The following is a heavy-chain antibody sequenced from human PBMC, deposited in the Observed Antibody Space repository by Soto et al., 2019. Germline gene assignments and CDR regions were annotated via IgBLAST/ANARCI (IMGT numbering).Heavy chain of an antibody. CDR3: AIDQSGGYNHNALDY. D-gene: IGHD1-1*01. V-gene: IGHV3-72*01. CDR1: GFTFSDHY. Sequence: GGSLRLSCAASGFTFSDHYMDWVRQAPGKGLEWVGRTRNKANSYTTEYAASVKGRFTISRDDSKNSLYLQMNSLKTEDTAVYYCAIDQSGGYNHNALDYWGQGTLVTVSS. J-gene: IGHJ4*02. CDR2: TRNKANSYTT.